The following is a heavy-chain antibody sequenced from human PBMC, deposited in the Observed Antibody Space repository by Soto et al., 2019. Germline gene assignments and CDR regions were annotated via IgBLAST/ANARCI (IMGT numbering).Heavy chain of an antibody. CDR1: GFSLSSNY. CDR3: ARHTYYHDSSGDSGMDV. Sequence: XVCLRRSGAACGFSLSSNYTSWVRQAPGKGLEWVSVIYSGGSTHYADSVNGRSTISRDNSKNTLYLQMNSLRAEDTAVYYCARHTYYHDSSGDSGMDVWGQGTTVTV. D-gene: IGHD3-22*01. V-gene: IGHV3-53*01. J-gene: IGHJ6*02. CDR2: IYSGGST.